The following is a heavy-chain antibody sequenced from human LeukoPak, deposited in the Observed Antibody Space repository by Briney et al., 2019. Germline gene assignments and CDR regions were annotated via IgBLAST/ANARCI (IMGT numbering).Heavy chain of an antibody. J-gene: IGHJ4*02. Sequence: ASVKVSCKASGYTFTSYDINWVRQATGQGLEWMGWMNPNSGSTGYAQKFQGRVTMTRNTSISTAYMELSSLRSEDTAVYYCARGRKVAADFDYWGQGTLVTVSS. CDR2: MNPNSGST. CDR1: GYTFTSYD. V-gene: IGHV1-8*01. CDR3: ARGRKVAADFDY. D-gene: IGHD6-13*01.